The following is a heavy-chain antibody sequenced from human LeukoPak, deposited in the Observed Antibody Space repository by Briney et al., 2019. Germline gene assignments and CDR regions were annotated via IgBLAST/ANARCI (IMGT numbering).Heavy chain of an antibody. V-gene: IGHV3-9*01. Sequence: QPGRSLRLSCAASGFSFDDYAMHWVRQAPGKGLEWVSGISRNSDSIGYADSVKGRFTISRDNGKNSLYLQMSSLRVEDTAVYYCTRDPRHLDSWGQGTLVTVSS. D-gene: IGHD6-6*01. CDR3: TRDPRHLDS. CDR1: GFSFDDYA. CDR2: ISRNSDSI. J-gene: IGHJ4*02.